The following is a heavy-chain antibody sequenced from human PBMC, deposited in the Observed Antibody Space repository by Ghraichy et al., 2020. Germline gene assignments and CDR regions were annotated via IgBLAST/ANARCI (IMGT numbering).Heavy chain of an antibody. CDR2: ISISGTNI. V-gene: IGHV3-21*01. J-gene: IGHJ4*02. CDR3: ARDQRHWQPPYPIDY. Sequence: GGSLRLSCAASGFNFRTYSMNWVRQVPGKGLEWVSFISISGTNIYYADSVKGRFTISRDNAQNSLYLQMNSLRAEDTAIYYCARDQRHWQPPYPIDYWGQGTPVTVSS. D-gene: IGHD1-1*01. CDR1: GFNFRTYS.